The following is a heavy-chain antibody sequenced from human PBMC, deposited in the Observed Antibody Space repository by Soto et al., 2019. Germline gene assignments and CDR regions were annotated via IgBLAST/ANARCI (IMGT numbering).Heavy chain of an antibody. Sequence: SLRLSCVESDFASSKYGMHVIRQAPGTWLMWVALIWYEGTNKDYGDSVKGRFTASRDNSKKTLYLQMKSLRADDTGVYYCVRGGSCRGGSCYPNLDFYGDYEGFDYWGQGT. CDR2: IWYEGTNK. J-gene: IGHJ4*02. CDR1: DFASSKYG. D-gene: IGHD2-15*01. CDR3: VRGGSCRGGSCYPNLDFYGDYEGFDY. V-gene: IGHV3-33*01.